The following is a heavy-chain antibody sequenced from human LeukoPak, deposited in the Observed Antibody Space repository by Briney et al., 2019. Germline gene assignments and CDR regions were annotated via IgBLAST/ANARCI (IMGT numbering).Heavy chain of an antibody. CDR1: GFTFSSYA. Sequence: GGSLRLSCAASGFTFSSYAMSWVRQAPGKGLEWVAVIWYDGSNKYYADSVKGRFTISRDNSKNTLYLQMNSLRAEDTAVYYCARDSALMVRGVIANWFDPWGQGTLVTVSS. V-gene: IGHV3-33*08. J-gene: IGHJ5*02. CDR3: ARDSALMVRGVIANWFDP. D-gene: IGHD3-10*01. CDR2: IWYDGSNK.